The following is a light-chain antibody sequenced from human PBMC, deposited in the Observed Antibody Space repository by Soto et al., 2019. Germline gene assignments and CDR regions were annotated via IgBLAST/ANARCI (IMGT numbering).Light chain of an antibody. J-gene: IGLJ2*01. CDR2: AVN. CDR1: SSDVGVYNY. CDR3: SSYTTSSLVV. Sequence: QSALTQPASVSGSPGQSITISCTGTSSDVGVYNYVSWYQQHPGKAPKLMIYAVNNRPSGVSNRFSGSKSGNTASLTISGLQAEDEADYYCSSYTTSSLVVFGGGTKLTV. V-gene: IGLV2-14*01.